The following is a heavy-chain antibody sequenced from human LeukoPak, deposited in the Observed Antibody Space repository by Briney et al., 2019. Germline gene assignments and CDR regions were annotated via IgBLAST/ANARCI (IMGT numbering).Heavy chain of an antibody. J-gene: IGHJ4*02. Sequence: GGSPRLSCTAPGFNFSDGLMTLGRQAPGKGLEWVGRIKPIATGGTTEYAAPVKGRFTISRDDSKNTVYLQMSSLESEDTAVYYCTTPPDWGQGTLVTVSS. CDR3: TTPPD. CDR1: GFNFSDGL. CDR2: IKPIATGGTT. V-gene: IGHV3-15*01.